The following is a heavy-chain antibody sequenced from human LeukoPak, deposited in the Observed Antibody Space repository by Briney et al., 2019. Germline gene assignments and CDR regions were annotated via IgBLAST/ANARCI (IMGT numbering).Heavy chain of an antibody. CDR1: GYSFISYW. D-gene: IGHD3-10*01. V-gene: IGHV5-51*01. Sequence: GESLKISCKGSGYSFISYWIGWVRQMPGKGQEWMGIIYPGDSDTRYSPSFQGQVTISADKSISTAYLQWSSLKASDTAMYYCARRDYYGSGSYYFDYWGQGTLVTVSS. J-gene: IGHJ4*02. CDR3: ARRDYYGSGSYYFDY. CDR2: IYPGDSDT.